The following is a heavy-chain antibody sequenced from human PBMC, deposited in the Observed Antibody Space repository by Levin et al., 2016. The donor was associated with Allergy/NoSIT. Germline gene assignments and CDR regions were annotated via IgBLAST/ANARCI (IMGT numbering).Heavy chain of an antibody. CDR2: VYDSGST. V-gene: IGHV4-59*01. CDR1: GGSISSYY. Sequence: SETLSLTCTVSGGSISSYYWTWIRQPPGKGLEWIGYVYDSGSTNYNPSLKSRVTMSVDTSKNQFSLKLTSVTAADTAVYYCARDTGSPSMFDIWGQGTMVNVSS. CDR3: ARDTGSPSMFDI. J-gene: IGHJ3*02. D-gene: IGHD1-26*01.